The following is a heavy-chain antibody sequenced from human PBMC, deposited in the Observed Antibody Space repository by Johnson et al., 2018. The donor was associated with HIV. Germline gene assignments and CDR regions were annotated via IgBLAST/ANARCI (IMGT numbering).Heavy chain of an antibody. J-gene: IGHJ3*02. D-gene: IGHD6-19*01. V-gene: IGHV3-30*03. Sequence: QEKLVESGGGVVQPGRSLRLSCAGSGFTFSSYGMHWVRQAPGKGLEWVALISNDGSNKYYADSVKGRLTISRDNSKNTLYLQMNSLRAEDTAVYYCARELGSGWGETADAFDIWGQGTMVTVSS. CDR3: ARELGSGWGETADAFDI. CDR1: GFTFSSYG. CDR2: ISNDGSNK.